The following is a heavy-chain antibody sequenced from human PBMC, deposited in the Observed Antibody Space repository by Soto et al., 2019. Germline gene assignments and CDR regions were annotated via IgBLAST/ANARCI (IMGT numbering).Heavy chain of an antibody. Sequence: GGSLRLSCAASGFTFSSYGMHWVRQAPGKGLEWVAVIWYDGSNKYYADSVKGRFTISRDNSKNTLYLQMNSLRAEDNAVYYCARDGWDFDWTSAGRLLPGMYVWGQGPTVTVSS. CDR2: IWYDGSNK. V-gene: IGHV3-33*01. J-gene: IGHJ6*02. CDR1: GFTFSSYG. CDR3: ARDGWDFDWTSAGRLLPGMYV. D-gene: IGHD3-9*01.